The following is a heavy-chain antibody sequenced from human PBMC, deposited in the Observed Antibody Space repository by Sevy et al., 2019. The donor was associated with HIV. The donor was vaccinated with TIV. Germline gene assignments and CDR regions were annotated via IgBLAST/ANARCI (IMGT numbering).Heavy chain of an antibody. CDR2: ISSSGMTI. CDR1: GFIFSDYY. Sequence: GGSLRLSCAVSGFIFSDYYMSWIRQAPGKGLEWDSYISSSGMTIYYADSVKGRFTISRDNAKNSLYLQMNSLRAEDTAVYYCARRRFGGIRDAFDIWGQGTMVTVSS. CDR3: ARRRFGGIRDAFDI. D-gene: IGHD3-10*01. V-gene: IGHV3-11*01. J-gene: IGHJ3*02.